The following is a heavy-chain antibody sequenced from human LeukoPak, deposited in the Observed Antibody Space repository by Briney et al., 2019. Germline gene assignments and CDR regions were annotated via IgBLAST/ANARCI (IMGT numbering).Heavy chain of an antibody. V-gene: IGHV4-39*07. CDR1: GGSISSSTYY. J-gene: IGHJ4*02. Sequence: SETLSLTCTVSGGSISSSTYYWGWIRQPPGKGLEWIGSVYYGGTTYYSPSLKSRVTISIDTSNNQFSLRLSFVTAADTAVFFCARVERYSGSFDTWGQGSLVTVSS. CDR2: VYYGGTT. CDR3: ARVERYSGSFDT. D-gene: IGHD1-26*01.